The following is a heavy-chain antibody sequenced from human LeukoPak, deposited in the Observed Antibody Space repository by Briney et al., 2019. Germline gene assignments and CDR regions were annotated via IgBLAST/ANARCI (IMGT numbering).Heavy chain of an antibody. J-gene: IGHJ3*02. CDR3: ARGPQLLRGNDAFDI. Sequence: GGSLRLSCAASGFTVSSNYMSWVRQAPGKGLEWVSSISSSSSYIYYADSVKGRFTISRDNAKNSLYLQMSSLRAEDTAVYYCARGPQLLRGNDAFDIWGQGTMVTVSS. CDR1: GFTVSSNY. CDR2: ISSSSSYI. V-gene: IGHV3-21*01. D-gene: IGHD2-2*01.